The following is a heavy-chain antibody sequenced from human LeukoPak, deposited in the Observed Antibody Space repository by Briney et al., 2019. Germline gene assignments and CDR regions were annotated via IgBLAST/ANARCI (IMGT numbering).Heavy chain of an antibody. J-gene: IGHJ5*02. Sequence: ASVKVSCKASGYTFTGYYIYWVRQAPGQGLEWMGWINPNSGGTNYAQKFQGRVTLTRDTSVTTAYMELSWLRSDDTAVYYCARVVNPTYCSSPRCYWKGWFDPWGQGTLVTVSS. V-gene: IGHV1-2*02. CDR2: INPNSGGT. CDR3: ARVVNPTYCSSPRCYWKGWFDP. CDR1: GYTFTGYY. D-gene: IGHD2-2*01.